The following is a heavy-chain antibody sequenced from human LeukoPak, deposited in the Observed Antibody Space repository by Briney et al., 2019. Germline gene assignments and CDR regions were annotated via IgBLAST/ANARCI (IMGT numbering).Heavy chain of an antibody. CDR1: GYTFTSYG. V-gene: IGHV1-18*01. CDR2: ISAYNGNT. Sequence: ASVNVSCTASGYTFTSYGISWVRQAPGQGLEWMGWISAYNGNTNYAPKLQGRVTMTTDTSTSTAYMELRSLRSDDTAVYYCAKGSLFYYGSGSYPDYWGQGTLVTVSS. J-gene: IGHJ4*02. D-gene: IGHD3-10*01. CDR3: AKGSLFYYGSGSYPDY.